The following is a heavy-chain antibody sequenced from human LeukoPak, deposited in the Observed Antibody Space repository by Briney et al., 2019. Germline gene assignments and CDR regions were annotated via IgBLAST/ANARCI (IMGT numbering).Heavy chain of an antibody. CDR1: GYSFSKYW. D-gene: IGHD3-22*01. Sequence: GESLKISCKGSGYSFSKYWITWVRQTPGKGLEGMGIIYPGDSDTRYSPSFQGQVTIPVDKSISTAYLQWSSLKASDTAMYYCARHPPSYFDSSGFPFDYWGQGTLVTVSS. J-gene: IGHJ4*02. V-gene: IGHV5-51*01. CDR3: ARHPPSYFDSSGFPFDY. CDR2: IYPGDSDT.